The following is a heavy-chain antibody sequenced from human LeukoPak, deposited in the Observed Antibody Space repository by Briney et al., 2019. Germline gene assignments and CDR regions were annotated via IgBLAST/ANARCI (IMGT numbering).Heavy chain of an antibody. Sequence: PGGSLRVSCAASGFTFSDYYMNWIRQAPGKGLEWVSYIGSSGSTIYYADSVKGRFTISRDNAKNSLYLQMNSLRAEDTAVYYCATGMSLQSTDYGDYYYYYMDIWGKGTTVTVSS. CDR3: ATGMSLQSTDYGDYYYYYMDI. J-gene: IGHJ6*03. CDR2: IGSSGSTI. D-gene: IGHD4-17*01. V-gene: IGHV3-11*04. CDR1: GFTFSDYY.